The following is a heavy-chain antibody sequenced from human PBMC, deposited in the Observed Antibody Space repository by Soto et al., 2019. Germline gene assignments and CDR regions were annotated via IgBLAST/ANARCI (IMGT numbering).Heavy chain of an antibody. CDR1: GFTFSRYW. V-gene: IGHV3-7*01. CDR3: VRDVIGFWSGYYTGCFDY. J-gene: IGHJ4*01. Sequence: PGGSLRLSCAASGFTFSRYWMSWVRQAPGKGLEWVANIKQEGSEESYVDSVRGRFTVSRDNATNSLYLQMNSLRAEDTAVYYCVRDVIGFWSGYYTGCFDYWGQGILVTVSS. D-gene: IGHD3-3*01. CDR2: IKQEGSEE.